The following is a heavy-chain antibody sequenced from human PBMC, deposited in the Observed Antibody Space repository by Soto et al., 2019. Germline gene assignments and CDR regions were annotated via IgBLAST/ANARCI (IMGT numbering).Heavy chain of an antibody. Sequence: PRLSCAASGFTFSSYEMNWVRQAPGKGLEWVSYISGSGSTIYYADSVKGRFTISRDNAKNSLYLQMNSLRAEDTAVYYCAVSSSWYEATFDYWGQGTLVTVSS. CDR2: ISGSGSTI. CDR3: AVSSSWYEATFDY. D-gene: IGHD6-13*01. CDR1: GFTFSSYE. V-gene: IGHV3-48*03. J-gene: IGHJ4*02.